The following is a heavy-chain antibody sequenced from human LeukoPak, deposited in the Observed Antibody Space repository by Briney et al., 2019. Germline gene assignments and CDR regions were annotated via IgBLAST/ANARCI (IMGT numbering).Heavy chain of an antibody. Sequence: SETLSLTRAVYGGSFSGHSWSWIRQPPGKGLEWIGEINHSGNINYNPSLKSRVTLSVDTSKNQFSLKLNSVTAADTAVFYCARVRGAVAVDYWGQGTLVTVSS. J-gene: IGHJ4*02. CDR3: ARVRGAVAVDY. CDR1: GGSFSGHS. D-gene: IGHD6-19*01. V-gene: IGHV4-34*01. CDR2: INHSGNI.